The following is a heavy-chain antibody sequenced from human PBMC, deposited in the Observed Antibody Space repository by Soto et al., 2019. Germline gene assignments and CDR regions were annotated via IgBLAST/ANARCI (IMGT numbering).Heavy chain of an antibody. Sequence: EVQLVESGGGLVQPGGSLRLSCAASGFTFSSYWMHWVRQDPGKGLVWVSSINRDGSSAYYADSVKGRITISRDNGKNTLYLQMNSLRAEDTAVYYCARDEGFGESKRGFDYWGQGTLFTVSS. CDR3: ARDEGFGESKRGFDY. CDR2: INRDGSSA. V-gene: IGHV3-74*01. J-gene: IGHJ4*02. CDR1: GFTFSSYW. D-gene: IGHD3-10*01.